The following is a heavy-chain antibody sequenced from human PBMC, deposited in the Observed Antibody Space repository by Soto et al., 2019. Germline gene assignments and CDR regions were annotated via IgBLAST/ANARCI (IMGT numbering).Heavy chain of an antibody. J-gene: IGHJ4*02. Sequence: ASVKVSCKASGYTFTSYHMHWARQAPGQGLEWMGIINPSGGSTSYAQKFQGRVTMTRDTSTSTVYMELSSLRSEDTAVYYCARDIINSSGYYGFDYWGQGTLVTVSS. CDR3: ARDIINSSGYYGFDY. CDR2: INPSGGST. D-gene: IGHD3-22*01. V-gene: IGHV1-46*01. CDR1: GYTFTSYH.